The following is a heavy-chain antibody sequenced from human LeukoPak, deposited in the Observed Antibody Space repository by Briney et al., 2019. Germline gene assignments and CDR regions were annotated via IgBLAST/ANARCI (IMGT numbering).Heavy chain of an antibody. D-gene: IGHD6-19*01. CDR1: GGSLSGYY. V-gene: IGHV4-34*01. J-gene: IGHJ4*02. Sequence: PSETLSLTCAVYGGSLSGYYWSWIREPPGKGLEWIGEINHSGSTNYNPSLKSRVTISVDTSKNQLSLKLSSMTAADTAVYYCARQWLVSPLFDYWGQGTLVTVSS. CDR2: INHSGST. CDR3: ARQWLVSPLFDY.